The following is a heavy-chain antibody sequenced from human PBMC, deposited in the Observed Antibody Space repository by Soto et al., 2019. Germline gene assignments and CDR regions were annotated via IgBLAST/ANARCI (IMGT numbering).Heavy chain of an antibody. V-gene: IGHV1-69*13. J-gene: IGHJ6*02. Sequence: SVKVFCKASGGTFSSYAISWVRQAPGQGLEWMGGIIPIFGTANYAQKFQGRVTITADESTSTAYMELSSLRSEDTAVYYCARDLSLYSGSYGGVGNYYYYGMDVWGQGTTVTVSS. CDR1: GGTFSSYA. D-gene: IGHD1-26*01. CDR2: IIPIFGTA. CDR3: ARDLSLYSGSYGGVGNYYYYGMDV.